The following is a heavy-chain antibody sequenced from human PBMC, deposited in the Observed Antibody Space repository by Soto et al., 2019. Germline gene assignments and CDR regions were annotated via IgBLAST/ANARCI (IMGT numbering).Heavy chain of an antibody. CDR3: AWLGAGYSSGDDAFDI. V-gene: IGHV1-18*01. J-gene: IGHJ3*02. CDR1: GYTFTSYG. Sequence: QVQLVQSGAEVKKPGASVKVSCKASGYTFTSYGISWVRQAPGQGLEWMGWISAYNGNTNYAQKLQGRVTMTTDTSTSIAYMELRSLGADDTSGYCCAWLGAGYSSGDDAFDIWGQGTMVTVSS. D-gene: IGHD3-22*01. CDR2: ISAYNGNT.